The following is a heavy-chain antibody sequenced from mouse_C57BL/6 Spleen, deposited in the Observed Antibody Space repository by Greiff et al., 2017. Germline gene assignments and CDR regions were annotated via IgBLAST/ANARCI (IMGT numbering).Heavy chain of an antibody. V-gene: IGHV5-9*01. CDR2: ISGGGGNT. D-gene: IGHD1-1*01. CDR1: GFTFSSYT. J-gene: IGHJ1*03. Sequence: EVKLVESGGGLVKPGGSLKLSCAASGFTFSSYTMSWVRQTPEKRLEWVATISGGGGNTYYPDSVKGRFTIARDKAKNTLYLQMSSLRSEDTALYYCARLYDGSSYRYFDVWGTGTTVTVSS. CDR3: ARLYDGSSYRYFDV.